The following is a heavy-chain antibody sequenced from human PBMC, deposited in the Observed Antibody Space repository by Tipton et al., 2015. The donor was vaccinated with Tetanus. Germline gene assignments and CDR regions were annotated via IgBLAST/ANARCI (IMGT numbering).Heavy chain of an antibody. CDR2: IYQTDST. V-gene: IGHV4-30-2*01. J-gene: IGHJ4*02. CDR1: GGLITTGGYS. CDR3: VRGRGPGAYSFGFEY. D-gene: IGHD5-12*01. Sequence: TLSLTCTVSGGLITTGGYSWGWIRQPPGQGLEWLGYIYQTDSTYYNPSVRSRLTLSIQRSKNQVSLKLISVTAADSAVYYCVRGRGPGAYSFGFEYWSQGARVTVSS.